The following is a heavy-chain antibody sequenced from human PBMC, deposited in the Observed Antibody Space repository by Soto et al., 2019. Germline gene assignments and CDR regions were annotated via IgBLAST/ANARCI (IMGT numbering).Heavy chain of an antibody. Sequence: PSETLSLTCIVSSGSMSSSLNHWGWIRQPPGKGLEWIGNINYSGSTYYNPSLMSRLTISVDTSKNHFSLKLSSVTAADTGVYYCARLGGYCSRTSCYGFYGMDVWGQGTTVTVSS. CDR1: SGSMSSSLNH. J-gene: IGHJ6*02. CDR2: INYSGST. CDR3: ARLGGYCSRTSCYGFYGMDV. D-gene: IGHD2-2*01. V-gene: IGHV4-39*02.